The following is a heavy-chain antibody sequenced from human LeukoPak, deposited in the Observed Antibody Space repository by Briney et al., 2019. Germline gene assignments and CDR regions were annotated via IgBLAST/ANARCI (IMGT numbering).Heavy chain of an antibody. CDR1: GYTFTGYY. Sequence: ASVKVSCKASGYTFTGYYMHWVRQAPGQGLEWMGWINPNSGGTNYAQKFQGRVTMTRDTSINTAYMELSRLRSDDTAVYYCAINPDSSGGGSDWYFDLWGRGTLVTV. V-gene: IGHV1-2*02. J-gene: IGHJ2*01. CDR3: AINPDSSGGGSDWYFDL. D-gene: IGHD3-22*01. CDR2: INPNSGGT.